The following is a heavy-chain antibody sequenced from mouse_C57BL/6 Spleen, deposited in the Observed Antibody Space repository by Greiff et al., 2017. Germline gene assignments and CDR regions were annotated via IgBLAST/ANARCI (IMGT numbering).Heavy chain of an antibody. CDR1: GYTFTSDW. D-gene: IGHD5-1*01. V-gene: IGHV1-7*01. J-gene: IGHJ4*01. Sequence: VQLQQSGAELAKPGASVKLSCKASGYTFTSDWMHWVKQRPGQGLEWIGYINPSSGYTKYNQKFKDKATLTADTSSNTAYMQLCRLLYEQSAVYYCACTCTSDAMDYWGPGTSVTVSS. CDR3: ACTCTSDAMDY. CDR2: INPSSGYT.